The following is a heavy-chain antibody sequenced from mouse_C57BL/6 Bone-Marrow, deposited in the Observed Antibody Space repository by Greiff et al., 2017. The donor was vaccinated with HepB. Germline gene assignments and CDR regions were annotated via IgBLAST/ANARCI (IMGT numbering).Heavy chain of an antibody. D-gene: IGHD1-1*01. V-gene: IGHV5-4*03. CDR3: ARGPHYYGSLYYFDY. CDR2: ISDGGSYT. J-gene: IGHJ2*01. Sequence: EVKLQESGGGLVKPGGSLKLSCAASGFTFSSYAMSWVRQTPEKRLEWVATISDGGSYTYYPDNVKGRFTISRDNAKNNLYLQMSHLKSEDTAMYYCARGPHYYGSLYYFDYWGQGTTLTVSS. CDR1: GFTFSSYA.